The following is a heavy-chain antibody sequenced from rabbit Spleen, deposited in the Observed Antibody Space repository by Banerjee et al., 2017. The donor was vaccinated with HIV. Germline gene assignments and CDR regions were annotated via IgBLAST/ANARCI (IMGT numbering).Heavy chain of an antibody. Sequence: EQLEESGGGRVKPEGSLTLTGKASGVSLNDKDVMCWVRQAPGKGLEWIACINMFTGKSVYASWAKGRFIMSRPSSTTVTLQMTSLTAADMATYFCARDNYWTVAYVSYDLWGPGTLVTVS. CDR1: GVSLNDKDV. CDR2: INMFTGKS. J-gene: IGHJ4*01. V-gene: IGHV1S45*01. D-gene: IGHD6-1*01. CDR3: ARDNYWTVAYVSYDL.